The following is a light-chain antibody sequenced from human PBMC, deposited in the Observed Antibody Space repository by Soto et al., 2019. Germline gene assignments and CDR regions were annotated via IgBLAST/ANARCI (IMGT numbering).Light chain of an antibody. CDR2: GNS. J-gene: IGLJ1*01. V-gene: IGLV1-40*01. CDR3: QSYDSNLSAYV. CDR1: SSNIGAGYD. Sequence: QSVLAQPPSVSAAPGQKVTISCTGSSSNIGAGYDLHWYQQLPGTAPELLLYGNSNRPSGVPDRFSGSKSGTSASLAITGLQAEDEADYYGQSYDSNLSAYVFGNGTKVTGL.